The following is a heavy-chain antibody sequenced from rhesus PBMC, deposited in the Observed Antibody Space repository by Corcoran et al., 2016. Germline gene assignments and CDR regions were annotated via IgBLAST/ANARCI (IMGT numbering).Heavy chain of an antibody. CDR3: ARDPTWNNFDY. D-gene: IGHD1-38*01. V-gene: IGHV4S7*01. J-gene: IGHJ4*01. CDR2: IYISSGYT. CDR1: GGSIAGGYG. Sequence: QVQLQESGPGLLKPSETLSLTCAVSGGSIAGGYGWVWIRLPPGKGLECIGCIYISSGYTYYNPSLKTRVTISTDTSKNQFSLKLSSVTAADTAVYYCARDPTWNNFDYWGQGVLVTVSS.